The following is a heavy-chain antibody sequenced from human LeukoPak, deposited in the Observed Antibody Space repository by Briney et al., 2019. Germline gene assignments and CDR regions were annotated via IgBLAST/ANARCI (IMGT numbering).Heavy chain of an antibody. CDR2: IKQDGSEK. Sequence: PGGSLRLSCAASGFSFSSYWMSWVRQAPGKGLEWVANIKQDGSEKYYVDSVKGRFTISRDNAKNSLYLQMNSLRAEDTAMYYCASPYYYDSSGPEHAFDIWGQGTMVTVSS. CDR3: ASPYYYDSSGPEHAFDI. V-gene: IGHV3-7*01. CDR1: GFSFSSYW. D-gene: IGHD3-22*01. J-gene: IGHJ3*02.